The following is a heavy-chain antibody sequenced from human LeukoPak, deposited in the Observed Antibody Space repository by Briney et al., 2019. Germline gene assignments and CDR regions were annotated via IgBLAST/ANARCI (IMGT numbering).Heavy chain of an antibody. CDR2: IYYSGST. J-gene: IGHJ6*02. CDR1: GGSISSYY. CDR3: ARDLRYYDILTGHPGDYYGMDV. V-gene: IGHV4-59*01. D-gene: IGHD3-9*01. Sequence: PSETLSLTCTVSGGSISSYYWSWIRQPPGKGLEWIGYIYYSGSTNYNPSLKSRVTISVDTSKNQFSLKLSSVTAADTAVYYCARDLRYYDILTGHPGDYYGMDVWGQGTTVTVSS.